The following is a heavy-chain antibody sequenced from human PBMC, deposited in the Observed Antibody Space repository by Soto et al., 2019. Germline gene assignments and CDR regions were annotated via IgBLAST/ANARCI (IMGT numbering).Heavy chain of an antibody. D-gene: IGHD3-22*01. CDR1: GFTVSSNY. V-gene: IGHV3-53*01. CDR2: IYSGGST. J-gene: IGHJ5*02. Sequence: EVQLVESGGGLIQPGGSLRLSCAASGFTVSSNYMSWVRQAPGKGLEWGSVIYSGGSTYYADSVKGRFTISRDNSKNTLYLHMNTRRAEATAVYYCARQPQGPYDGSGYHNWFDPWGQGTLVTVSS. CDR3: ARQPQGPYDGSGYHNWFDP.